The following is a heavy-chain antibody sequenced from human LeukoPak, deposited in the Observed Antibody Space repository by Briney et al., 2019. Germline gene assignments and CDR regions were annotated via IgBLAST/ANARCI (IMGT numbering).Heavy chain of an antibody. CDR1: GYSFTSYW. J-gene: IGHJ3*02. CDR2: IYPGDSDT. CDR3: ARLYDSSGYYSLGSFDI. Sequence: GESLKISCKGSGYSFTSYWIGWVRQMPGKGLEWMGIIYPGDSDTRYSPSFQGQVTISADKSISTAYLQWSSLKASDTAMYYCARLYDSSGYYSLGSFDIWGQGTVVTVSS. D-gene: IGHD3-22*01. V-gene: IGHV5-51*01.